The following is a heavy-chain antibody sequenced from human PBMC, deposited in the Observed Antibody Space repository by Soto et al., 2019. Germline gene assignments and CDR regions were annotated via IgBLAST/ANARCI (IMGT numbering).Heavy chain of an antibody. Sequence: SKTLSLTCAVSGGSISSGGYSWSWIRQPPGKGLECIGYIYHSGSTYYNPSLKSRVTISVDRSKNQFSLKLSSVTAADTAAYYCARVPSPWGQGTLVTVSS. CDR1: GGSISSGGYS. CDR2: IYHSGST. V-gene: IGHV4-30-2*01. CDR3: ARVPSP. J-gene: IGHJ5*02.